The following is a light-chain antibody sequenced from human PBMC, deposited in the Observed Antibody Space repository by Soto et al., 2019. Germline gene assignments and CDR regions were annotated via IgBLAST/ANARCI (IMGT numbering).Light chain of an antibody. CDR1: SSDVGGYNY. CDR2: EGS. V-gene: IGLV2-11*01. CDR3: SSYAGSLTWV. J-gene: IGLJ3*02. Sequence: QSALTQPRSVSGSPGQSVTISCTGTSSDVGGYNYVSWYQQHPGKAPKLIIFEGSKRPSGVSDRFSGSKSDNRASLTISGLQAEDEADYYCSSYAGSLTWVFGGGTKLTVL.